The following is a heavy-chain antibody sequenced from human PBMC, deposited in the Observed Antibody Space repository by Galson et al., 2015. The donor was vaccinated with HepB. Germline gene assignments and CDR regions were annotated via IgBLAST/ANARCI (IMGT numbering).Heavy chain of an antibody. V-gene: IGHV7-4-1*02. CDR1: GYTFTSYA. CDR3: ARAFGNSPGDWYYGMDV. CDR2: INTNTGNP. D-gene: IGHD5-18*01. J-gene: IGHJ6*02. Sequence: SVKVSCKASGYTFTSYAMNWVRQAPGQGLEWMGWINTNTGNPTYAQGFTGRFVFSLDTSVSTAYLQISSLRAEDTAVYYCARAFGNSPGDWYYGMDVWGQGTTVTVSS.